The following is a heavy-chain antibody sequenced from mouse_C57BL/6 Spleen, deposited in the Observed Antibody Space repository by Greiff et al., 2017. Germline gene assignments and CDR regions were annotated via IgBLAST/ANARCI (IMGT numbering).Heavy chain of an antibody. CDR2: ISSGGSYT. CDR3: ASVDGFWFAY. J-gene: IGHJ3*01. V-gene: IGHV5-6*02. Sequence: DVKLVESGGDLVMPGGSLKLSCAASGFTFSSYCMPWVRQTPDKRLEWVATISSGGSYTYYPDSVKGRYTISRDNAKNTLYLQLSSLKSEDTAMYYCASVDGFWFAYWGQGTLVTVSA. CDR1: GFTFSSYC. D-gene: IGHD2-3*01.